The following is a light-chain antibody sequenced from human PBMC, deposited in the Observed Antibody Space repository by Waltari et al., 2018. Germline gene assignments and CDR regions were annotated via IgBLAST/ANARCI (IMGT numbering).Light chain of an antibody. CDR3: QQYNNWPPGT. CDR2: HAS. V-gene: IGKV3-15*01. CDR1: QTIGLS. J-gene: IGKJ1*01. Sequence: TVVTQSPATLPVSQGERASLSCRTSQTIGLSLAWYQQKPGQAPRLLIYHASTRATGIPARFSGSGSESEFTLTISSLQSEDVAVYYCQQYNNWPPGTFGQGTRVEI.